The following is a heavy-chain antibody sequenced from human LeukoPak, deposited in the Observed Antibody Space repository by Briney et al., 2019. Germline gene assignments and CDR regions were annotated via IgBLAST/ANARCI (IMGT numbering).Heavy chain of an antibody. D-gene: IGHD3-22*01. V-gene: IGHV1-46*01. CDR1: GYTFTSYD. CDR2: INPSGGST. Sequence: ASVKVSCKAFGYTFTSYDINWVRQAPGQGLEWMGLINPSGGSTTYPQKFQGNITMTSDMSTTTVYMELSSLRSEDTAVYYCAREGVYDSNGYYYDHWGQGTPVTVSS. CDR3: AREGVYDSNGYYYDH. J-gene: IGHJ4*02.